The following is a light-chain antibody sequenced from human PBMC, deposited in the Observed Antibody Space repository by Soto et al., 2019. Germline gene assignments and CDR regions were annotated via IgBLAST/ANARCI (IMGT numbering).Light chain of an antibody. J-gene: IGKJ1*01. V-gene: IGKV3-20*01. CDR3: LQYGSSVWT. CDR2: GAS. Sequence: EIVMTQSPATLSVSPGERATLSCRASQSVSSNLAWYQQKPGQAPRPLIYGASSRATGIPDRFSGSGSGTDFTLTIPRLEPEDFAVYYCLQYGSSVWTFGQGTKV. CDR1: QSVSSN.